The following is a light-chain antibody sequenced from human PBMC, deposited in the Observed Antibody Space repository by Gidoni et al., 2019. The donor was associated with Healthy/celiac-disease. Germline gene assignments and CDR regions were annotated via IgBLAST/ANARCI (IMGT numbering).Light chain of an antibody. V-gene: IGKV1-33*01. Sequence: DIQMTQSPSSLSASVGDRVTITCQASQDISHYLKWYQQKPGKAPKLLIYDASNLETGVPSRFSGSGSGTDFTFTISSLQPEDSATYYCQQYDNLPLLFGQXTKLEIK. CDR2: DAS. CDR1: QDISHY. CDR3: QQYDNLPLL. J-gene: IGKJ2*01.